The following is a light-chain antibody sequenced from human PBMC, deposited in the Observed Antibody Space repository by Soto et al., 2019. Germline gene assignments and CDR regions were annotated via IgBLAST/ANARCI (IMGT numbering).Light chain of an antibody. CDR2: GAS. J-gene: IGKJ2*01. CDR1: QSVSSN. V-gene: IGKV3-15*01. CDR3: QQYGGSHHT. Sequence: EIVMTQSPATLSVSPGERATLSCRASQSVSSNLAWYQQKPGQAPRLLIYGASTRATGIPGRFSGSGSGTEFTLTVSSLQSEDFAVYYCQQYGGSHHTFGQGTNLEIK.